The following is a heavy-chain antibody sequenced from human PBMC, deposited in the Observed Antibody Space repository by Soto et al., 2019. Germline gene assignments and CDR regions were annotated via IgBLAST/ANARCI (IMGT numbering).Heavy chain of an antibody. V-gene: IGHV4-4*02. Sequence: AVSGGSLLRSNWWNWVRQPPGKGLEWIGEVYHSGSTTYKPSLRSRVTISVDKSKNQFSLKLSSVTAADTAIYYCARRDWSGTTSHFYFDYWGQGALVTVSS. CDR1: GGSLLRSNW. CDR3: ARRDWSGTTSHFYFDY. J-gene: IGHJ4*02. CDR2: VYHSGST. D-gene: IGHD4-17*01.